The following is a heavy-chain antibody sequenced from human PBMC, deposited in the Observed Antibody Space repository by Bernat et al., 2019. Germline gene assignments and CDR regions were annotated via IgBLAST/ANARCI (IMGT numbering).Heavy chain of an antibody. J-gene: IGHJ4*02. Sequence: EVQLVESGGGLVQPGGSLRLSCAASGFTSSSYWMHWVRQAPGKGLVWVSRINSDGSSTSYADSVKGRFTISRDNAKNTLYLQMNSLRPEDTAVYYCARVWCGYCTGGVCCYFDYWGQGTLVTVSS. CDR1: GFTSSSYW. CDR3: ARVWCGYCTGGVCCYFDY. D-gene: IGHD2-8*02. CDR2: INSDGSST. V-gene: IGHV3-74*01.